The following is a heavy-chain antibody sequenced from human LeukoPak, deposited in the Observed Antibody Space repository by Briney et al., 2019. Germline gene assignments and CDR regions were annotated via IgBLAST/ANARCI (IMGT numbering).Heavy chain of an antibody. V-gene: IGHV3-23*01. CDR2: ISGSGGST. D-gene: IGHD6-19*01. CDR1: GFTFSSYA. CDR3: AKDQAVAGCFDY. Sequence: GGSLRLSCATSGFTFSSYAMSRVRQAPGKGLEWVSAISGSGGSTYYADSVKGRFTISRDNSKNTLYLQMNSLRAEDTAVYYCAKDQAVAGCFDYWGQGTLVTVSS. J-gene: IGHJ4*02.